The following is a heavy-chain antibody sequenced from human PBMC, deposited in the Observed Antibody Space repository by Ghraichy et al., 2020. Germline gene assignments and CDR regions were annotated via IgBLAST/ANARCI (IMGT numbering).Heavy chain of an antibody. V-gene: IGHV1-2*06. Sequence: ASVKVSCKASGYTFTGYYMHWVRQAPGQGLEWMGRINPNSGGTNYAQKFQGRVTMTRDTSISTAYMELSRLRSDDTAVYYCARYCSGGSCYSKTENDYWGQGTLVTVSS. J-gene: IGHJ4*02. CDR2: INPNSGGT. CDR3: ARYCSGGSCYSKTENDY. D-gene: IGHD2-15*01. CDR1: GYTFTGYY.